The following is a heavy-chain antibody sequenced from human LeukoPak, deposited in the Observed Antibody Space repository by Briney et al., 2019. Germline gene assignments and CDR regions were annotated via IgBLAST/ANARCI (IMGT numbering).Heavy chain of an antibody. CDR2: FDPEDGET. V-gene: IGHV1-24*01. Sequence: ASVKVSCKVSGYTLTELSMHWVRQPPGKGLEWMGGFDPEDGETIYAQKFQGRVTMTEDTSTDTAYMELSSLRSEDTAVYYCATDYYDSSGYYYPLDYWGQGTLVTVSS. D-gene: IGHD3-22*01. CDR3: ATDYYDSSGYYYPLDY. J-gene: IGHJ4*02. CDR1: GYTLTELS.